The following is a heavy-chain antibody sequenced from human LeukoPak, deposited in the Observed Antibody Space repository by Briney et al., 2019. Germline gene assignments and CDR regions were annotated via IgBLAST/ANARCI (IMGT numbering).Heavy chain of an antibody. V-gene: IGHV3-21*01. D-gene: IGHD6-19*01. Sequence: GGSLRLSCSASRFTFSSYTMNWVRQAPGKGLEWVSSIDPSSTYIYYADSVKGRFTISRDNAQNSLYLQMNSLRAEDTAVYYCTRFRSSGWYYHYYGMDVWGQGTTVTVSS. CDR2: IDPSSTYI. CDR3: TRFRSSGWYYHYYGMDV. CDR1: RFTFSSYT. J-gene: IGHJ6*02.